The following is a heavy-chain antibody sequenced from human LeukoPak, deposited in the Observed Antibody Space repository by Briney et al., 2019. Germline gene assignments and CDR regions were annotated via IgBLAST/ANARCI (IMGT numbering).Heavy chain of an antibody. Sequence: SETLSLTCTVSGGSISSYYWSWIRQPPGKGLEWIGYIYYSGSTDYNPSLKSRVTISLDTSKNQFSLKLSSVTAADTAVYYCARVGSGSSGGLIDYWGQGTLVTVSS. D-gene: IGHD6-19*01. CDR3: ARVGSGSSGGLIDY. J-gene: IGHJ4*02. CDR1: GGSISSYY. CDR2: IYYSGST. V-gene: IGHV4-59*13.